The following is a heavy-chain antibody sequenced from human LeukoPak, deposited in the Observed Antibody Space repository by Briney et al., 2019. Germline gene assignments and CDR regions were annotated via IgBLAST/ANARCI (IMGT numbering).Heavy chain of an antibody. CDR1: GFTFSSSA. J-gene: IGHJ5*02. D-gene: IGHD2-21*01. Sequence: GTSVNVSCKASGFTFSSSAVQWVRQARGQRLEWIGWIVVGSGSTNYAQKFQERVTITRDMSTSTAYMELSSLRSEDTAVYYCAAEIPVRFDPWGQGTLVTVSS. V-gene: IGHV1-58*01. CDR3: AAEIPVRFDP. CDR2: IVVGSGST.